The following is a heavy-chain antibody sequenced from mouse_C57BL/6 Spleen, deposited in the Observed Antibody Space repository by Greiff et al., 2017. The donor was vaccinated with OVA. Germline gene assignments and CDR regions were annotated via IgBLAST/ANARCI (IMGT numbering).Heavy chain of an antibody. D-gene: IGHD4-1*01. V-gene: IGHV1-80*01. CDR3: ERGGTGFDY. J-gene: IGHJ2*01. CDR2: IYPVYCDT. Sequence: VKLQESGAELVKPGASVKISCKASGYAFSSYWMNWVKQRPGKCLELIGQIYPVYCDTHYNLKFKVKATLTADKSSSTAYMQLSSLTSEDSAVYLCERGGTGFDYWGQGTNSTVS. CDR1: GYAFSSYW.